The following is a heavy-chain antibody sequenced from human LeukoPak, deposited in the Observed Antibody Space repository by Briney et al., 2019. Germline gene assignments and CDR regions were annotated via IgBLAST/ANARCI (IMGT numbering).Heavy chain of an antibody. CDR1: GFTFSSYS. Sequence: GGSLRLSCAASGFTFSSYSMNWVRQAPGKGLEWVSSISSSSSYIYYADSVKGRFTISRDNAKNSLYLQMNSLRAEDTAVYYCARIAYSGGDCPSDYWGQRTLVTVSS. CDR2: ISSSSSYI. J-gene: IGHJ4*02. CDR3: ARIAYSGGDCPSDY. D-gene: IGHD2-21*02. V-gene: IGHV3-21*01.